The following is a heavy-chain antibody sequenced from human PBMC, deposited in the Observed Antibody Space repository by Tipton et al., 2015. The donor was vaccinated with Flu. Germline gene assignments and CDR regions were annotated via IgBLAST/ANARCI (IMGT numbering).Heavy chain of an antibody. V-gene: IGHV3-30-3*01. CDR2: ISHDGHSK. D-gene: IGHD6-19*01. CDR3: VRAEYSSGWCDVFDV. Sequence: SLRLSCVTSTIFNAHWVRQAPGKGLEWVAAISHDGHSKYYADSVKGRFTISRDNSGNTLHLQMDSLRGDDTAVYYCVRAEYSSGWCDVFDVWAKGQWSPSLQ. J-gene: IGHJ3*01. CDR1: TIFN.